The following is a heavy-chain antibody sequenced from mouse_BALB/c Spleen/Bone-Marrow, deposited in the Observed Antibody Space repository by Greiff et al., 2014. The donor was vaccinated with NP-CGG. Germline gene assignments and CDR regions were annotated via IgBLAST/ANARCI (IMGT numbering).Heavy chain of an antibody. V-gene: IGHV2-9*02. CDR3: ARYYYGFLDY. D-gene: IGHD1-2*01. CDR1: GVLLTSYG. J-gene: IGHJ2*01. Sequence: QVQLKESGPGLVAPSQSLSLTFPVSGVLLTSYGVHWGRQPPGKGLEWLGVIWAGGSTNYNSTLMSRLTISKDNSKSQVFLKMNSLQTDDTAMYYCARYYYGFLDYWGQGTTLTVSS. CDR2: IWAGGST.